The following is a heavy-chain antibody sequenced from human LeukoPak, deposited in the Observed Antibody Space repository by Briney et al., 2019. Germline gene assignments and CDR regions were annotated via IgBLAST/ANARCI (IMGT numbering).Heavy chain of an antibody. V-gene: IGHV1-2*02. J-gene: IGHJ3*02. Sequence: ASVKVSCKASGYTFTGYYMHWVRQAPGQGLEWMGWINPNSGGTNYAQRFQGRVTMTRDTSISTVYMELSRLRSDDTAVYSCARDLYGANSGAFDIWGQGTMVTVSS. CDR2: INPNSGGT. CDR3: ARDLYGANSGAFDI. CDR1: GYTFTGYY. D-gene: IGHD4-23*01.